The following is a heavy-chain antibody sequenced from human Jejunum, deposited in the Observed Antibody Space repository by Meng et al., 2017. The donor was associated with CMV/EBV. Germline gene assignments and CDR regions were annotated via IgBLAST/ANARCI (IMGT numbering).Heavy chain of an antibody. CDR2: ISYDGSKK. V-gene: IGHV3-30-3*01. Sequence: QLQEPGPGLVNPSETLSPTCTVSGVSLSSSDSYWGWVRQAPGKGLEWVAAISYDGSKKYYGDSVKGRFTISRDNSKNTLYLQMDSLRIEDTAVYYCVRPIVETGRWYFDDWGQGTLVTVSS. CDR3: VRPIVETGRWYFDD. D-gene: IGHD6-13*01. CDR1: GVSLSSSD. J-gene: IGHJ4*02.